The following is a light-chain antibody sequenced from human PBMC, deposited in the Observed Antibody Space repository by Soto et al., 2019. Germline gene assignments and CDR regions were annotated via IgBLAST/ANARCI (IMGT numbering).Light chain of an antibody. J-gene: IGKJ1*01. CDR2: KAS. CDR1: QSISSW. CDR3: QQYNSYRWT. V-gene: IGKV1-5*03. Sequence: DIQMTQSPSTLSASVGDRVTITCRASQSISSWLAWYQQKPGKAPKLLIYKASSLESGVPSRFSGNGSWTEFTLTLSSLQPDDFATYDCQQYNSYRWTFGQGTKVEIK.